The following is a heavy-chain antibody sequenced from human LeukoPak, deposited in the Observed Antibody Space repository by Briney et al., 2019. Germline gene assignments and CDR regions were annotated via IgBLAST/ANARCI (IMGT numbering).Heavy chain of an antibody. J-gene: IGHJ4*02. Sequence: GGSLRLSCTASGFTFGDYAMNWVRQAPGKGLEWVSYIDRGTKNIWNADSVKGRFAISRDDARNSLYLQMNSLRAEDTAVYYCVRDHNWAFDYWGQGTLVTVSS. V-gene: IGHV3-48*03. D-gene: IGHD1-20*01. CDR2: IDRGTKNI. CDR3: VRDHNWAFDY. CDR1: GFTFGDYA.